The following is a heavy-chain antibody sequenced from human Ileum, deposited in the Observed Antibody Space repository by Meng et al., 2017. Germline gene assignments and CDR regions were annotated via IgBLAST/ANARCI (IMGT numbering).Heavy chain of an antibody. CDR1: GASVSSNNDG. J-gene: IGHJ4*02. Sequence: QMPLEGPGPGLVRPSETLSLTCTVSGASVSSNNDGWGWIRQPPGKGLEWIGYGSTNHNPSLKSRVTISVDTSKNQFFLTLNSVTAADTAIYYCARDHWGSLDYWGQGILVTVSS. CDR3: ARDHWGSLDY. CDR2: GST. D-gene: IGHD7-27*01. V-gene: IGHV4-61*01.